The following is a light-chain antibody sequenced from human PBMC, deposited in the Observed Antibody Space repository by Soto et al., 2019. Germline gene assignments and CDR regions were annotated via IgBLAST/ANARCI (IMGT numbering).Light chain of an antibody. J-gene: IGKJ1*01. Sequence: IHMTHSPSSLSASFWYSFTITFRSSQTINTYLNWYQQTPGKAPKLLIYAAFSLQSGVPSRFSGSGSGTDFTLTISSLHPEDSATYFCQQSYITPPTFGQGTRWIS. CDR2: AAF. CDR3: QQSYITPPT. CDR1: QTINTY. V-gene: IGKV1-39*01.